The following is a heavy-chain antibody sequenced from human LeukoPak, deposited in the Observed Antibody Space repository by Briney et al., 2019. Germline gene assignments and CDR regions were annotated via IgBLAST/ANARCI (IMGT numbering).Heavy chain of an antibody. J-gene: IGHJ4*02. CDR3: ARVRYCSSTSCSENFDY. CDR1: GGSFSGYY. D-gene: IGHD2-2*01. CDR2: INHSGST. V-gene: IGHV4-34*01. Sequence: SETLSLTCAVYGGSFSGYYWSWIRQPPGKGLEWIGEINHSGSTNYNPSLKSRVTISVDTSKNQFSLKLSSVTAADTAVYYCARVRYCSSTSCSENFDYWGQGTLVTVSS.